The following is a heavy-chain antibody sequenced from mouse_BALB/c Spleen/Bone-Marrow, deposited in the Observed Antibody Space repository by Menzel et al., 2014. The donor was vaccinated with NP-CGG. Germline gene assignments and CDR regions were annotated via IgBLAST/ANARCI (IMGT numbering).Heavy chain of an antibody. CDR2: VNPNNGGT. Sequence: QVQLQQPGAELVKPGASVKLSCKASGYTFTSYYLYWVKQRPGQGLEWIGEVNPNNGGTNFNEKFKSKATLTVVKSSSTAYMQLSSLTSEDSAVYYCTRXRHGXFAYWGQGTLVTVSA. V-gene: IGHV1S81*02. CDR3: TRXRHGXFAY. CDR1: GYTFTSYY. J-gene: IGHJ3*01.